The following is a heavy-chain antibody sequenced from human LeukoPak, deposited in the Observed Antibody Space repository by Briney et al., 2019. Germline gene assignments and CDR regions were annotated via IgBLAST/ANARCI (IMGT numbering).Heavy chain of an antibody. D-gene: IGHD3-9*01. Sequence: GGSLRLSCAASGFTFSSYAMSWVRQAPGKGLEWVSAISGSGGSTYYADSVKGRFTISRDNSKNTLYLQMKSLRAEDTAVYYCAKGYDTLPGYPYDYWGQGPLVTVSS. J-gene: IGHJ4*02. CDR1: GFTFSSYA. CDR3: AKGYDTLPGYPYDY. CDR2: ISGSGGST. V-gene: IGHV3-23*01.